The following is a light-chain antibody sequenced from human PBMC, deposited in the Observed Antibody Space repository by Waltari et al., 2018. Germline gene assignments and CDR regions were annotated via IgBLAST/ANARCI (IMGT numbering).Light chain of an antibody. CDR3: QHRGHWPPDAT. CDR2: DAS. CDR1: QSVDIY. Sequence: IVLTQSPATLSLSPGERATLSCRASQSVDIYLAWYQQKPGQAPRLLIYDASTRATGIPARFSGSGSGTDFTLTISRLGPEDCAVYYCQHRGHWPPDATFGPGTKVDIK. V-gene: IGKV3-11*01. J-gene: IGKJ3*01.